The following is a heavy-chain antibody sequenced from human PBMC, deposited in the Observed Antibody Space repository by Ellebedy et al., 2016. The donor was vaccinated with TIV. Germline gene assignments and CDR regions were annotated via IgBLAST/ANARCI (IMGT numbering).Heavy chain of an antibody. Sequence: AASVKVSCKASGVTFSRYAVSWVRQAPGQGLEWMGTLIPMYGKTHYAQKLQGRVTIAADESTSTAYMELSRLTSEDTAVYYCARRPRAGGYSYGFVYWFDPWGQGTRITVSS. CDR3: ARRPRAGGYSYGFVYWFDP. J-gene: IGHJ5*02. D-gene: IGHD5-18*01. CDR2: LIPMYGKT. V-gene: IGHV1-69*13. CDR1: GVTFSRYA.